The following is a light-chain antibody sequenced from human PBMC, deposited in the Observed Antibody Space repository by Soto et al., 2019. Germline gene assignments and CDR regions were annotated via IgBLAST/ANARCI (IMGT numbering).Light chain of an antibody. CDR1: SSDVGGYNY. CDR3: SSYTSSSTYV. V-gene: IGLV2-14*01. Sequence: QSVLTQPASVSGSPGQSITISCTGTSSDVGGYNYVSWYPQHPGKAPKLMIYDVSNWPSGVSNRFSGSKSGNTASLTISGLQAEDEADYYCSSYTSSSTYVFGTGTKVTVL. CDR2: DVS. J-gene: IGLJ1*01.